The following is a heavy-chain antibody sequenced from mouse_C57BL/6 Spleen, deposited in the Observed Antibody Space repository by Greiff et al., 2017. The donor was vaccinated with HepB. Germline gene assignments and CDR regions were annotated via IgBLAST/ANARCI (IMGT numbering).Heavy chain of an antibody. Sequence: EVQLPQSGAELVRPGASVKLSCTASGFNIQDDYMHWVKQRPEQGLEWIGWIDPENGDTEYASKFPGKATITADTSSNTAYLQRSSLTSEDTAVYYCTTPIYYDYDEDFDYWGQGTTLTVSS. J-gene: IGHJ2*01. V-gene: IGHV14-4*01. CDR3: TTPIYYDYDEDFDY. CDR2: IDPENGDT. D-gene: IGHD2-4*01. CDR1: GFNIQDDY.